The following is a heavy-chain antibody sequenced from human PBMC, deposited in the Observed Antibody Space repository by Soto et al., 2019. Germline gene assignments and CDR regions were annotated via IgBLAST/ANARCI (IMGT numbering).Heavy chain of an antibody. CDR3: AGASYYDILTGYYHDRAFDY. J-gene: IGHJ4*02. CDR2: ISGSGGST. CDR1: GFTFSSYA. V-gene: IGHV3-23*01. Sequence: GGSLRLSCAASGFTFSSYAMSWVRQAPGKGLEWVSAISGSGGSTYYADSVKGRFTISRDNSKNTLYLQMNSLRAEDTAVYYCAGASYYDILTGYYHDRAFDYWGQGTLVTVSS. D-gene: IGHD3-9*01.